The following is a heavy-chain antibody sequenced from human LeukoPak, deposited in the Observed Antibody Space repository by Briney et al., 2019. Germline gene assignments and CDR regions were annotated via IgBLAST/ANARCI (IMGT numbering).Heavy chain of an antibody. CDR3: ASFDGQIVGATHFDY. Sequence: RASVKVSCKVSGNTLTELSMHWVRQAPGKGLEWMGGFDPEDGETIYAQSFQGRVTMTEDTSTDTAFMELSSLRSEDTAVYYCASFDGQIVGATHFDYWGQGTLVTVSS. CDR2: FDPEDGET. J-gene: IGHJ4*02. D-gene: IGHD1-26*01. V-gene: IGHV1-24*01. CDR1: GNTLTELS.